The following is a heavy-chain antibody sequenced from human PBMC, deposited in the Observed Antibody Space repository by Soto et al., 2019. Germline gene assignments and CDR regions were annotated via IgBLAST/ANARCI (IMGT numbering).Heavy chain of an antibody. CDR2: ISSDGNNQ. J-gene: IGHJ4*02. Sequence: GGSLRLSCAASGFTFNLYGMHWVRQAPGKGLEWVTVISSDGNNQWYADSVRGRFTISRDNSNNILYLQMNSLRPEDTAVYYCAGIRLIPPAASEFWGQGTLVTVSA. V-gene: IGHV3-30*03. D-gene: IGHD2-2*01. CDR3: AGIRLIPPAASEF. CDR1: GFTFNLYG.